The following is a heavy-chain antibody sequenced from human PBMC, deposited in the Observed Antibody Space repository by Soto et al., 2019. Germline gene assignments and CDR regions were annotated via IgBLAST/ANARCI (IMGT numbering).Heavy chain of an antibody. J-gene: IGHJ4*02. CDR3: ARGSRGRSSSWSDY. Sequence: QVQLQQWGAGLLKPSETLSLTCAVYGGSFSVYYWSWIRQPPGKGLEWIGEIYHTGSTYYTPSLKSRVAISVDTSKHQFSLKLNSVTAADTAVYYCARGSRGRSSSWSDYWGQGTLVTVSS. CDR2: IYHTGST. D-gene: IGHD6-13*01. V-gene: IGHV4-34*01. CDR1: GGSFSVYY.